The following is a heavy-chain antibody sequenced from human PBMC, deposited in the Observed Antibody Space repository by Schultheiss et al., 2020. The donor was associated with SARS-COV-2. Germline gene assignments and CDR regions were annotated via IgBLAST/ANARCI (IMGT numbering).Heavy chain of an antibody. CDR3: ARSMDLGIAVAGY. Sequence: GESLKISCSASVFTFSSYAMHWVRQAPGKGLEWVAVISYDGSNKYYADSVKGRFTISRDNSKNSLYLQMNSLRAEDTAVYYCARSMDLGIAVAGYWGQGTLVTVSS. J-gene: IGHJ4*02. V-gene: IGHV3-30*07. D-gene: IGHD6-19*01. CDR2: ISYDGSNK. CDR1: VFTFSSYA.